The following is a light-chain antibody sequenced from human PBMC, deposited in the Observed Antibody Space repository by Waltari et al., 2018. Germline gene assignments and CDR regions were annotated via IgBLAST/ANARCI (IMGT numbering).Light chain of an antibody. V-gene: IGKV4-1*01. Sequence: DIVVTQSPDSLTLSVGERATIKCKSSQSVLYSSNTKYYLSWDQQKSGKAPKLLICDASSLEYGVPSRFSGSGYGTEFTLTISSLQPDDFATYYCQQYKNYPVTFGQGTKLEIK. CDR3: QQYKNYPVT. CDR2: DAS. CDR1: QSVLYSSNTKYY. J-gene: IGKJ2*01.